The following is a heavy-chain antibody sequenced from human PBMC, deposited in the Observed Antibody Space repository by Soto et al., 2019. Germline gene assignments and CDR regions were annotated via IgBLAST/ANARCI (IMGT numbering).Heavy chain of an antibody. J-gene: IGHJ4*02. CDR2: IYHSGST. V-gene: IGHV4-30-2*01. CDR1: GGSISSGGYS. D-gene: IGHD1-26*01. CDR3: ARGSGSYPTGVNYFDY. Sequence: QLQLQESGSGLVKPSQTLSLTCAVSGGSISSGGYSWSWIRQPPGKGLEWIGYIYHSGSTYYNPSLKSRVTISVDRSKNQFSLKLSSVTAADTAVYYCARGSGSYPTGVNYFDYWGQGTLVTVSS.